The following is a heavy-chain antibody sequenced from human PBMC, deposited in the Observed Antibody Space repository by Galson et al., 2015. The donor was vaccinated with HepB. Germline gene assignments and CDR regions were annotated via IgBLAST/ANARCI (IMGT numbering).Heavy chain of an antibody. CDR2: ISWNSGSI. Sequence: SLRLSCAASGFTFDDYAMHWVRQAPGKGLEWVSGISWNSGSIGYADSVKGRFTISRDNAKNSLYLQMNSLRAEDTALYYCAKDEGYYGSGRFDPWGQGTLVTVSS. CDR3: AKDEGYYGSGRFDP. J-gene: IGHJ5*02. V-gene: IGHV3-9*01. D-gene: IGHD3-10*01. CDR1: GFTFDDYA.